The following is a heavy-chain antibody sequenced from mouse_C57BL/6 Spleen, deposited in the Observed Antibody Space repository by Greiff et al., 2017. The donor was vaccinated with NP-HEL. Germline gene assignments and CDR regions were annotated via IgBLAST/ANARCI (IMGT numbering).Heavy chain of an antibody. D-gene: IGHD4-1*01. CDR2: IYPGSGST. Sequence: VQLQQSGAELVKPGASVKMSCKASGYTFTSYWITWVKQRPGQGLEWIGDIYPGSGSTNYNEKFKSKATLTVDTSSSTAYMQLSSLTSEDSAVYYCARLQDTNWAWFAYWGQGTLVTVSA. J-gene: IGHJ3*01. CDR1: GYTFTSYW. CDR3: ARLQDTNWAWFAY. V-gene: IGHV1-55*01.